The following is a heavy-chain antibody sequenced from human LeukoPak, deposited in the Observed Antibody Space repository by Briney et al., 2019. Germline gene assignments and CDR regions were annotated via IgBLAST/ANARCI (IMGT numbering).Heavy chain of an antibody. D-gene: IGHD2-15*01. CDR2: IIPILGIA. J-gene: IGHJ4*02. V-gene: IGHV1-69*04. Sequence: GASVKVSCKASGGTFSSYAISWVRQAPGQGLEWMGRIIPILGIANYAQKFQGRVTITADKSTSTAYMELSSLRSEDTAVYYCATEPAYCSGGSCYPVDPISIDYWGQGTLVTVSS. CDR1: GGTFSSYA. CDR3: ATEPAYCSGGSCYPVDPISIDY.